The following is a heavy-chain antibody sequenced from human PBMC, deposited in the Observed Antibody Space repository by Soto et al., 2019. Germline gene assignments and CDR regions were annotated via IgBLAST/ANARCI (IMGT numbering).Heavy chain of an antibody. CDR3: ARDRSLIFAVPPYGMDV. CDR2: ISGSASNT. J-gene: IGHJ6*02. Sequence: GGSLRLSCAASGFTFSGYAMTWVRQAPGGGLEWVSAISGSASNTFYADSVKGRFTISRDNARDSLYLHMDSLRAEDTAVYYCARDRSLIFAVPPYGMDVWGQGTTVTVSS. CDR1: GFTFSGYA. V-gene: IGHV3-21*01. D-gene: IGHD3-3*01.